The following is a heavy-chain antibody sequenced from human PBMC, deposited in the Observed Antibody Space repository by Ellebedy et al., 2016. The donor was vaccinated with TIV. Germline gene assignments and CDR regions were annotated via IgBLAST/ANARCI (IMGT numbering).Heavy chain of an antibody. CDR1: GFSFDDYG. D-gene: IGHD3-22*01. J-gene: IGHJ4*02. CDR2: INWNGDDT. CDR3: VGQYYYDSDGSHY. V-gene: IGHV3-20*04. Sequence: GESLKISXAASGFSFDDYGFSWVRQAPGKGLEWVSSINWNGDDTGYAESVKGRFTISRDNAKNSLYLQMNSLRAEDTALYYCVGQYYYDSDGSHYWGRGTLVTVSS.